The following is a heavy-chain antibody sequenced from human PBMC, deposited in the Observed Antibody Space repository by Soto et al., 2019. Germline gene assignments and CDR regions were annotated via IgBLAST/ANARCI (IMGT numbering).Heavy chain of an antibody. V-gene: IGHV4-30-2*01. Sequence: QLQLQESGSRLVKPSQTLSLTCAVSGGSISSGGYSWSWIRQPPGKGLEWIGYIYHSGSTYYNPSLKSRVTIPVDRSKHQFSLKLSSVTAADTAVYYCARGVDVWGQGTTVTVSS. CDR1: GGSISSGGYS. J-gene: IGHJ6*02. CDR2: IYHSGST. CDR3: ARGVDV.